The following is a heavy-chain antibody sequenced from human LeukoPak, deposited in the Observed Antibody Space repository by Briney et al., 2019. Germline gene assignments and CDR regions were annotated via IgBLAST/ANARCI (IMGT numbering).Heavy chain of an antibody. CDR2: INSDGSST. Sequence: PGGSLRLSCAASGFTFSSYWMHWVRQAPGKGLVWVSRINSDGSSTSYADSVKGRFTISRDNAKNTLYLQMNSLRAEDTAVYYCARGDSSSWNGAFDIWGQGTMVTVSS. J-gene: IGHJ3*02. CDR3: ARGDSSSWNGAFDI. D-gene: IGHD6-13*01. V-gene: IGHV3-74*01. CDR1: GFTFSSYW.